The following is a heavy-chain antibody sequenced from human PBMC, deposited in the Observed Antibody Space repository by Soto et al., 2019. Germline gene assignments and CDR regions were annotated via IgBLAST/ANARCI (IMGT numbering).Heavy chain of an antibody. CDR2: ISGSGGST. CDR1: GFTFSSYA. Sequence: PGGSLRLSCAASGFTFSSYAMSWVRQAPGKGLEWVSAISGSGGSTYYADSVKGRFTISRDNSKNTLYLQMNSLRAEDTAVYYCAKVLDYYDFWSGSSYGMDVWGQGTTVTVSS. CDR3: AKVLDYYDFWSGSSYGMDV. J-gene: IGHJ6*02. V-gene: IGHV3-23*01. D-gene: IGHD3-3*01.